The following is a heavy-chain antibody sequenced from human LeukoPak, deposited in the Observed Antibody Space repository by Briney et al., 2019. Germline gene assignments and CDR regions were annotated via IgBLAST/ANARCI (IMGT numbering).Heavy chain of an antibody. Sequence: GGSLRLSCAASGFTFSSYAMSWVRQAPGKGLEWVSAISGSGGSTYYADSVKGRFTISRDNSKNTLYLQMNSLRAEDTAVYYRAKDLDDILLFDYWGQGTLVTVSS. CDR2: ISGSGGST. D-gene: IGHD3-9*01. CDR1: GFTFSSYA. CDR3: AKDLDDILLFDY. J-gene: IGHJ4*02. V-gene: IGHV3-23*01.